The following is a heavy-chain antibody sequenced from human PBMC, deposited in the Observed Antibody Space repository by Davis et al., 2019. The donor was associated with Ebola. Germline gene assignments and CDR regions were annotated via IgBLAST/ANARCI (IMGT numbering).Heavy chain of an antibody. V-gene: IGHV3-7*01. J-gene: IGHJ4*02. D-gene: IGHD6-13*01. CDR1: GFSFSSYW. CDR3: ARGPSTGNSFSY. Sequence: GESLKISCAASGFSFSSYWMSWVRQAPGKGLEWVATIKQDGSEKYYVDSVEGRFTISRDNAKNSLYLQMNSLRAEDTAVYYCARGPSTGNSFSYWGQGTLATVSS. CDR2: IKQDGSEK.